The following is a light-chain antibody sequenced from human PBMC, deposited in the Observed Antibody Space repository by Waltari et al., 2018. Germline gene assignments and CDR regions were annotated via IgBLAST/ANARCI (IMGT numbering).Light chain of an antibody. CDR1: SSDIGDYNF. J-gene: IGLJ2*01. CDR3: ASYTSSDSFVV. V-gene: IGLV2-14*03. CDR2: DVT. Sequence: QSALTQPASVSGSPGQSITISCTGTSSDIGDYNFVSWYQHHPGEAPTLVIYDVTKRPPGIAIRFSGSKSGNPASLPISGLQAEDEANYVCASYTSSDSFVVFGGGTKLTVL.